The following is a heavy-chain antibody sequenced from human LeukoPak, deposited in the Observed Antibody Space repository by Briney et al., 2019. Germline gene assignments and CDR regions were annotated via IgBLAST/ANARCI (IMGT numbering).Heavy chain of an antibody. D-gene: IGHD6-19*01. CDR1: GGSISSYY. CDR3: ARGFSSGWPDYYYYGVDV. CDR2: IYTSGST. J-gene: IGHJ6*02. V-gene: IGHV4-4*07. Sequence: SETLSLTCTVPGGSISSYYWSWIRQPAGKGLEWIGRIYTSGSTNYNPSLKSRVTMSVDTSKNQFSLKLSSVTAADTAVYYCARGFSSGWPDYYYYGVDVWGQGTTVTVSS.